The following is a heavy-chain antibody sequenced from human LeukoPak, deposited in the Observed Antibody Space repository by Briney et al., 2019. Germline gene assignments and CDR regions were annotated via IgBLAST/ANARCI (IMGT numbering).Heavy chain of an antibody. CDR2: VWYDGSKT. V-gene: IGHV3-33*01. J-gene: IGHJ4*02. D-gene: IGHD3-22*01. CDR3: ARGVDYYDSGGTIYY. CDR1: GFTFSSYA. Sequence: GGSLRLSCAASGFTFSSYAMHWVRQAPGKGLEWVAVVWYDGSKTYSADSVKGRITISRDDSENTLYLQMNSLRAEDTAVYYCARGVDYYDSGGTIYYWGQGTLVTVSS.